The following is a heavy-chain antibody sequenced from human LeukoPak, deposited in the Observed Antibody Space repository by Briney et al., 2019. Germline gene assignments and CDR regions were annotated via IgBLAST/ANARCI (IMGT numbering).Heavy chain of an antibody. Sequence: PGRSLRLSCAASGFTFRSYGMHWVRQAPGKGLEWVAAIGYDGNNKYYADSVKGRFTISRDNSKNTLYLQMDSLRAEDTAVYYCARDHSSGWALYYFDYWGQGSLVTVSS. V-gene: IGHV3-33*01. D-gene: IGHD6-19*01. J-gene: IGHJ4*02. CDR3: ARDHSSGWALYYFDY. CDR1: GFTFRSYG. CDR2: IGYDGNNK.